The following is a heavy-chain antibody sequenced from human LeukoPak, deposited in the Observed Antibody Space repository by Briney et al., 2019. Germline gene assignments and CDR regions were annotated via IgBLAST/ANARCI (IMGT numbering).Heavy chain of an antibody. Sequence: SETLSLTCAVSGYSISSGYYWGWIRQPPGKGLEWIGSIYHSGNTYYNPSLTSRVTISLDTSKNQFSLKLTSVTAADTAVYYCTRDTGGATNDEWGQGTLVTVSS. D-gene: IGHD1-26*01. CDR3: TRDTGGATNDE. J-gene: IGHJ4*02. CDR1: GYSISSGYY. CDR2: IYHSGNT. V-gene: IGHV4-38-2*02.